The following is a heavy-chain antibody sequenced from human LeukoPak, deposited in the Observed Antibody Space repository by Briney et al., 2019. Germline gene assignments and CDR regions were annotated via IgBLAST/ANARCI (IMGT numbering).Heavy chain of an antibody. J-gene: IGHJ4*02. D-gene: IGHD4-17*01. V-gene: IGHV3-66*02. CDR3: GRPLYGDEIDY. CDR2: IYGGGST. CDR1: GFTVSNSY. Sequence: GGSLRLSCAASGFTVSNSYMIWVRQAPGKGLEWVSIIYGGGSTYYADSVKGRFTISRDNSKNTLYLQMNSLRVEDTAVYYCGRPLYGDEIDYWGQGTLVTDYS.